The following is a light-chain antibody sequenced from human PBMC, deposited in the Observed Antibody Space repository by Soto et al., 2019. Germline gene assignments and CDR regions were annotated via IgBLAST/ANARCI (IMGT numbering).Light chain of an antibody. CDR1: QSVSSY. V-gene: IGKV3-11*01. CDR3: QQRSNWPSLT. CDR2: DAS. Sequence: EIVLTQSPATLSLSPGVRATLSCRASQSVSSYLAWYQQKPGQAPRLLIYDASNRATGIPARFSGSGSGTDFTLTISSLEPEDFAVYYCQQRSNWPSLTFGGGNHVQIK. J-gene: IGKJ4*01.